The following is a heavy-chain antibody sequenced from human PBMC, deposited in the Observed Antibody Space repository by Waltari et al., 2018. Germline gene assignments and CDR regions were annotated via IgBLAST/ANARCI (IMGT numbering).Heavy chain of an antibody. V-gene: IGHV3-48*03. Sequence: EVQLVESGGGLVQPGGSLRLSCAASGFTFSSYAMNWVRQAPGKGLEWVSYISSSGSTIYYADSVKGRFTISRDNAKNSLYLQMNSLRAEDTAVYYCARASVVVGFDYWGQGTLVTVSS. CDR3: ARASVVVGFDY. CDR1: GFTFSSYA. CDR2: ISSSGSTI. J-gene: IGHJ4*02. D-gene: IGHD3-22*01.